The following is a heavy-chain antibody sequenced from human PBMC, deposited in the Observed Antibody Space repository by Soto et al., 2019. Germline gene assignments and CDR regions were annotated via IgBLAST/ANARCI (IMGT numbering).Heavy chain of an antibody. CDR1: GFTFSNYW. V-gene: IGHV3-7*01. J-gene: IGHJ4*02. CDR2: INQAGSKS. D-gene: IGHD3-16*01. Sequence: PGASLRLSCGASGFTFSNYWMIWVRQAPERCLERVANINQAGSKSYYLDSVKGRFTISRDNTKNSLYLQMNYLGAEDTGIYFCTRDDELRSGSNYYDRFDSWGQGSLVTVSS. CDR3: TRDDELRSGSNYYDRFDS.